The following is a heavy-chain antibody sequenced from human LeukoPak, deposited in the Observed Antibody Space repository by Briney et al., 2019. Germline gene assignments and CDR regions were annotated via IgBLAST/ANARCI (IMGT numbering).Heavy chain of an antibody. J-gene: IGHJ5*02. D-gene: IGHD2-2*01. CDR2: ISSSSSYI. CDR3: ARDLLADIVVVPAAAAGYNWFDP. Sequence: PGGSLRLSCAASGFTFSSYSMNWVRQAPGKGLEWVSSISSSSSYIYFADSVKGRFTISRDNAKNSLYLQMNSLRAEDTAVYYCARDLLADIVVVPAAAAGYNWFDPWGQGTLVTVSS. CDR1: GFTFSSYS. V-gene: IGHV3-21*01.